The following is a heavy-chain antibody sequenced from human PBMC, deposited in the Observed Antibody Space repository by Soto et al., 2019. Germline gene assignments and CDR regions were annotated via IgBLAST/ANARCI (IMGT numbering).Heavy chain of an antibody. V-gene: IGHV3-30*03. CDR2: ISYDGSNK. CDR1: GFTFSSYG. D-gene: IGHD6-6*01. Sequence: QVQLVESGGGVVQPGRSLRLSCAASGFTFSSYGMHWVRQAPGKGLEWVAVISYDGSNKYYADSVKGRFTISRDNSKNTLYLQMNSLRAEDTAVYYCAIGRSSSSKVYFDYWGQGTLVTVSS. J-gene: IGHJ4*02. CDR3: AIGRSSSSKVYFDY.